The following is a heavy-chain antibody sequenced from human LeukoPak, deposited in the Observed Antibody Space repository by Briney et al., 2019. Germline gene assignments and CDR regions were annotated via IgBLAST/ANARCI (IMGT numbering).Heavy chain of an antibody. Sequence: SETLSLTCTVSGGSISSYYWSWIRQPPGKGLEWIGYIYYSGSTSYNPSLKSRVTISVDTSKNQFSLKLSSVTAADTAVYYCARVLHYGDYGSDAFDIWGQGTMVTVSS. V-gene: IGHV4-59*01. CDR2: IYYSGST. CDR3: ARVLHYGDYGSDAFDI. J-gene: IGHJ3*02. CDR1: GGSISSYY. D-gene: IGHD4-17*01.